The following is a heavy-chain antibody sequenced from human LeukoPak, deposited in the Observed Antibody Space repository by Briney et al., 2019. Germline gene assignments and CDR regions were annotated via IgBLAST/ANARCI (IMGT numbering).Heavy chain of an antibody. CDR3: AREWEAYGDLPGAFDI. Sequence: SETLSLTCTVSGGSFRSHYWSWVRQPAGKGLEWVGRIYASGSTNYNPSLKSRVTMSVDTSKNQFSLKLSSMTAADTAVYYCAREWEAYGDLPGAFDIWGQGTMVTVSP. D-gene: IGHD4-17*01. CDR1: GGSFRSHY. CDR2: IYASGST. J-gene: IGHJ3*02. V-gene: IGHV4-4*07.